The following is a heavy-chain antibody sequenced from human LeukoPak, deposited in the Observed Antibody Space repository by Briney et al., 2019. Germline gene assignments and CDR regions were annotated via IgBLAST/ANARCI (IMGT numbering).Heavy chain of an antibody. V-gene: IGHV1-18*01. D-gene: IGHD4/OR15-4a*01. CDR3: ARDKGGDYGAFDY. Sequence: ASVKVTCKASGYTFTSYGISWVRQAPGQGLEWMGWISAYNGNTNYAQKFQGRVTMTRDTSISTAYMELSRLRSDDTAVYYCARDKGGDYGAFDYWGQGTLVTVSS. CDR2: ISAYNGNT. J-gene: IGHJ4*02. CDR1: GYTFTSYG.